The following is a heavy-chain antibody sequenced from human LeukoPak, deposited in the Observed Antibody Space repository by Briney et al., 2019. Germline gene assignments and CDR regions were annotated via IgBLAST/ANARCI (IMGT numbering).Heavy chain of an antibody. Sequence: GESLKISCKGSGYRFTSYWIAWVRQMPGKGLEWMGSIYPGDSDTKYSPSFQGQVTISADKSITTAYLQWSSLKASDTAMYYCATPQVSGWNFDYWGQGTLVTVSS. CDR2: IYPGDSDT. CDR3: ATPQVSGWNFDY. CDR1: GYRFTSYW. V-gene: IGHV5-51*01. D-gene: IGHD6-19*01. J-gene: IGHJ4*02.